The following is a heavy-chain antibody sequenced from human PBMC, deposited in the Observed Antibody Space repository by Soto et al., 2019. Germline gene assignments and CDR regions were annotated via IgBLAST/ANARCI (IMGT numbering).Heavy chain of an antibody. Sequence: EVQLLESGGGLVQPGGSLRLSCAASGFTFSNYAMSWVRQAPGKGLEWVSGISVSAGSTYYADSVKGRFTISRDNSKNTLYVQMNSLRVDDTAVYYRAKDAGSVCSGGSCYFQALDSWGQGTLVTVSS. CDR1: GFTFSNYA. D-gene: IGHD2-15*01. V-gene: IGHV3-23*01. CDR2: ISVSAGST. CDR3: AKDAGSVCSGGSCYFQALDS. J-gene: IGHJ4*02.